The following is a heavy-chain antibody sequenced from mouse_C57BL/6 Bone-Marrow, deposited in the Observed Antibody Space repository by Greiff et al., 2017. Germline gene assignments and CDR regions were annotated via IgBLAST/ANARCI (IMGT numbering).Heavy chain of an antibody. V-gene: IGHV1-50*01. Sequence: VQLQQPGAELVKPGASVKLSCKASGYTFTSYWMQWVQQRPGQGLEWIGEIDPSDSYPNYNQKFKGKATLTVDTSSSTAYMQLSSLTSEDSAVYYCARRYYYGSSYISPYWYFDVWGTGTTVTVSS. J-gene: IGHJ1*03. CDR2: IDPSDSYP. CDR1: GYTFTSYW. CDR3: ARRYYYGSSYISPYWYFDV. D-gene: IGHD1-1*01.